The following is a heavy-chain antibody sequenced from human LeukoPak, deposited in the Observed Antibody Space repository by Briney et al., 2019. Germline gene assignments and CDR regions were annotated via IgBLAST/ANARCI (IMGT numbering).Heavy chain of an antibody. D-gene: IGHD5-12*01. J-gene: IGHJ4*02. CDR2: IIPILGIA. CDR1: GYTFTSYA. Sequence: ASVKVSCKASGYTFTSYAISWVRQAPGQGLEWMGRIIPILGIANYAQKFQGRVTITADKSTSTAYMELSSLRSEDTAVYYCARDGHSGYDFAGYWGQGTLVTVSS. V-gene: IGHV1-69*04. CDR3: ARDGHSGYDFAGY.